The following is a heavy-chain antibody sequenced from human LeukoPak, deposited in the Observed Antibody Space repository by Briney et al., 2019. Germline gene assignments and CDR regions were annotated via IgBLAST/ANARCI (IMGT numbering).Heavy chain of an antibody. V-gene: IGHV3-53*01. Sequence: GGSLRLSCAASGFTVSSNYMSWVRQASGKGLEWVSVIYSGGSTYYADSVKGRFTISRDNSKNTLYLQMNSLRAEDTAVYYCAARRGPTKYYFDYWGQGTLVTVSS. CDR1: GFTVSSNY. J-gene: IGHJ4*02. CDR2: IYSGGST. CDR3: AARRGPTKYYFDY.